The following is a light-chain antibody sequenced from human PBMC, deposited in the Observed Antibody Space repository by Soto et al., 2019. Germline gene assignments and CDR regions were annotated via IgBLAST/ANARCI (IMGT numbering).Light chain of an antibody. V-gene: IGLV2-8*01. CDR2: EVN. Sequence: QSALTQPPSASGSPGQSVAISCTGTSSDVGGYNYVSWYQQHPGKAPKLMIYEVNKWPSGVPDRFSGSKSGNTASLTVSGLQAEDEADYYCETWDTNTHWVFGGGTKLTVL. CDR3: ETWDTNTHWV. CDR1: SSDVGGYNY. J-gene: IGLJ3*02.